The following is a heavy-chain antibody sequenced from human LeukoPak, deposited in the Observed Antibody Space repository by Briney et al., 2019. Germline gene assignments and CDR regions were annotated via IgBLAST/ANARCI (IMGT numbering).Heavy chain of an antibody. J-gene: IGHJ4*02. V-gene: IGHV5-51*01. D-gene: IGHD3-22*01. CDR2: IYSGDSDT. Sequence: GESLKISCKGSGYSFTSYWIGWVRQMPGKGLEWMGIIYSGDSDTRYSPSFQGQVTISADKSISTAYLQWSSLKASDTAMYYCARQDADSSGYYSSDYWGQGTLVTVSS. CDR3: ARQDADSSGYYSSDY. CDR1: GYSFTSYW.